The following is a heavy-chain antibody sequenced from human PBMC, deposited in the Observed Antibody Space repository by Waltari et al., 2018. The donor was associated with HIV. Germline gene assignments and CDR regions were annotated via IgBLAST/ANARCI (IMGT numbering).Heavy chain of an antibody. CDR3: ARDLLAGTAVGYYYYGMDV. V-gene: IGHV4-59*01. CDR1: GGSISSYY. Sequence: QVQLQESGPGLVKPSETLSLTCTVSGGSISSYYWSWIRQPPGKGLEWIGYIYYSGSPNYNPSLRSRVTISVDTSKNQFSRKLSSVTAADTAVYYCARDLLAGTAVGYYYYGMDVWGQGTTVTVSS. J-gene: IGHJ6*02. D-gene: IGHD1-1*01. CDR2: IYYSGSP.